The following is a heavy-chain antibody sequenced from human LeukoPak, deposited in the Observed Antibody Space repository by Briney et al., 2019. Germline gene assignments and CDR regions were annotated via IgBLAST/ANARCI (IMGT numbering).Heavy chain of an antibody. CDR3: ARDSSGWYRGFDI. CDR2: INPNSGGT. J-gene: IGHJ3*02. V-gene: IGHV1-2*02. CDR1: GYTFTSYY. D-gene: IGHD6-19*01. Sequence: ASVKVSCKASGYTFTSYYMHWVRQAPGEGLEWMGWINPNSGGTNYAQKFQGGVTMTRDTPISTAYMELSSLRSDDTAVYYCARDSSGWYRGFDIWGQGTMVTVSS.